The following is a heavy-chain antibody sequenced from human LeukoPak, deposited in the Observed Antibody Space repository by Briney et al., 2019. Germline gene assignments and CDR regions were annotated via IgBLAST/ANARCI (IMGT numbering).Heavy chain of an antibody. J-gene: IGHJ4*02. CDR2: IYYSGST. CDR1: GGSISSGGYY. Sequence: NPSETLSLTCTVSGGSISSGGYYWSWIRQQPGKGLEWIGYIYYSGSTYYNPSLKSRVTISVDTSKNQFSLKLSSVTAADTAVYYCARGTAVAGLDYWGQGTLVTVSS. V-gene: IGHV4-31*03. CDR3: ARGTAVAGLDY. D-gene: IGHD6-19*01.